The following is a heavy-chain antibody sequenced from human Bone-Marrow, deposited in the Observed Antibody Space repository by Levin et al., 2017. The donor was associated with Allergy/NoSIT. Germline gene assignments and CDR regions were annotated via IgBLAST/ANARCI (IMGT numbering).Heavy chain of an antibody. CDR3: ARINGIRDGYNAFYYYYYGMDV. V-gene: IGHV3-66*01. CDR2: IYSGGST. CDR1: GFTVSSNY. D-gene: IGHD5-24*01. J-gene: IGHJ6*02. Sequence: GESLKISCAASGFTVSSNYMSWVRQAPGKGLEWVSVIYSGGSTYYADSVKGRFTISRDNSKNTLYLQMNSLRAEDTAVYYCARINGIRDGYNAFYYYYYGMDVWGQGTTVTVSS.